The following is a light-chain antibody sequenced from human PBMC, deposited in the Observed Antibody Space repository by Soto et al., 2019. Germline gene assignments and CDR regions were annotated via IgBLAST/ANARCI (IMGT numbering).Light chain of an antibody. Sequence: QAVVTQPPSASGTPGQRVTIACSGSSSNIGSTTVKWYQQLPGTAPKLLIYNNNQRPSGVPDRFSGSKSGTSASLAISGLQSEDEADYYCAAWDDSLNGVVVGGGTKVTVL. J-gene: IGLJ3*02. CDR2: NNN. V-gene: IGLV1-44*01. CDR3: AAWDDSLNGVV. CDR1: SSNIGSTT.